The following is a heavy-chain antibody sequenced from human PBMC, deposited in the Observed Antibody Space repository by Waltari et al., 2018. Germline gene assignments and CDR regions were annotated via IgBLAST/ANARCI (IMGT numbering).Heavy chain of an antibody. CDR1: GYTFTSYD. D-gene: IGHD3-16*01. Sequence: QVQLVQSGAEVKKPGASVKVPCKASGYTFTSYDINWVRQATGQGLEWMGWMNPNSGNTGYAQKFQGRVTMTRDTSISTAYMELRNLRSEDTAIYYCARDFYQGDDYWGQGTLVTVSS. V-gene: IGHV1-8*01. CDR3: ARDFYQGDDY. CDR2: MNPNSGNT. J-gene: IGHJ4*02.